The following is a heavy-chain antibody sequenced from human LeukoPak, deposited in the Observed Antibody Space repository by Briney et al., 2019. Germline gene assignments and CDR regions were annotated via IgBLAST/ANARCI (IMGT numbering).Heavy chain of an antibody. D-gene: IGHD2-15*01. CDR3: ARDSNPYCSGGSCTAFGI. J-gene: IGHJ3*02. Sequence: GGSLRLSCAASGFILNSYNLNWVRQAPGKGLEWVSSISSSSSYIYYADSMKGRFTISRDNARNSLYLQMNSLGAEDTAMYFCARDSNPYCSGGSCTAFGIWGQGTMVTVSS. CDR2: ISSSSSYI. V-gene: IGHV3-21*01. CDR1: GFILNSYN.